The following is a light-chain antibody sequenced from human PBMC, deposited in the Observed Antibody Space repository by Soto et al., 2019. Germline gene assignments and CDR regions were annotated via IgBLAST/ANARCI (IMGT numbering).Light chain of an antibody. CDR3: QQYDNWPPKT. J-gene: IGKJ4*01. Sequence: EVVMTQSPATLSVSPGERATLSCKASQSVRNNLVWYLQKPGQAPRPIIYDATTRATGIPVRFSGSGSGTEFTLTISSLQSEDVGVYDCQQYDNWPPKTFGGGTKVDIK. V-gene: IGKV3-15*01. CDR2: DAT. CDR1: QSVRNN.